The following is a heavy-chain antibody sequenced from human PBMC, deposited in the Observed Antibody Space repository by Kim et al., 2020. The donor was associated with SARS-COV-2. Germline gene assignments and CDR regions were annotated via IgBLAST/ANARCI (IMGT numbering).Heavy chain of an antibody. CDR3: ATGDQTGAVYHF. D-gene: IGHD7-27*01. Sequence: ASVKVSCNISGYHLIEASMNWVRLAAGKGLEWMGGFDPAADEYLYAPIFHARVTMTQDTSTNTAYMELRGLTSEDTAIYYCATGDQTGAVYHFWGQGTLLTVSS. CDR1: GYHLIEAS. V-gene: IGHV1-24*01. CDR2: FDPAADEY. J-gene: IGHJ4*02.